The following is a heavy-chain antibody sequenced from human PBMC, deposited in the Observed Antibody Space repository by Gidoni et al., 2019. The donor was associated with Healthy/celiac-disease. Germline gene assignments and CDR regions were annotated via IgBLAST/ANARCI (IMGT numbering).Heavy chain of an antibody. J-gene: IGHJ4*02. V-gene: IGHV1-18*01. CDR3: ARDRDYGGNSFDY. CDR2: ISAYNGNT. D-gene: IGHD4-17*01. Sequence: GQGLEWMGWISAYNGNTNYAQKLQGRVTMTTDTSTSTAYMELRSLRSDDTAVYYCARDRDYGGNSFDYWGQGTLVTVSS.